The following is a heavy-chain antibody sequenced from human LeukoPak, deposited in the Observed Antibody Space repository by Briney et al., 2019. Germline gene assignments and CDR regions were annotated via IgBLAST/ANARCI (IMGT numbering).Heavy chain of an antibody. V-gene: IGHV4-39*07. CDR2: IYYSGST. Sequence: PSETLSLTCTVSGGSINSSTYYWGWIRQPPGKGLEWIGSIYYSGSTYSNPSLKSRVTISVHTSMNQFSLKLSSVTAADTAVYYCTRVRGSWSLPGDYWGQGTLVTVSS. CDR3: TRVRGSWSLPGDY. CDR1: GGSINSSTYY. D-gene: IGHD6-13*01. J-gene: IGHJ4*02.